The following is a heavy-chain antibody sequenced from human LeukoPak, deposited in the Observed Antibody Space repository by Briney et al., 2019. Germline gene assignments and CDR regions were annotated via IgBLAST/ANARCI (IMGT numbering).Heavy chain of an antibody. Sequence: SETLSLTCTVSGGSISSSSYYWGWIRQPPGKGLEWIGSIYYSGSTYYNPSLKSRVTISVDTSKNQFSLKLSSVTAADTAVYYCANYYYDSSGTWAYCFDYWGQGTLVTVSS. CDR3: ANYYYDSSGTWAYCFDY. J-gene: IGHJ4*02. CDR1: GGSISSSSYY. D-gene: IGHD3-22*01. CDR2: IYYSGST. V-gene: IGHV4-39*07.